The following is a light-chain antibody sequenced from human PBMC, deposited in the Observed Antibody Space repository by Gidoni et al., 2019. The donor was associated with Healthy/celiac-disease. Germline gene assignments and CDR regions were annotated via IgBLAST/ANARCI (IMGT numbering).Light chain of an antibody. CDR2: AAS. CDR3: QQYYSYPVT. Sequence: AILLSQSPSSFSASTGDRVTITCRASQGISSYLAWYQQKPGKAPKLLIYAASTLQSGVPSRFSGSGSGTDFTLTISCLQSEDFATYYCQQYYSYPVTFGPGTKVDIK. V-gene: IGKV1-8*01. CDR1: QGISSY. J-gene: IGKJ3*01.